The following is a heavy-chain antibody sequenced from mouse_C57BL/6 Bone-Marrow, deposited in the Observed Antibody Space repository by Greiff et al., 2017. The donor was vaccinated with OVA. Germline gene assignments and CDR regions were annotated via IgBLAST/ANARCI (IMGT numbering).Heavy chain of an antibody. CDR3: GRGLYYYAMDY. D-gene: IGHD1-1*02. V-gene: IGHV10-3*01. Sequence: EVQLVESGGGLVQPKGSLKLSCAASGFTFNTYAMHWVRQAPGKGLEWVARIRSKSSNYAKYYADSVKDRFTISKADSQSMLYLQMNNLKTEDTAMYYGGRGLYYYAMDYWGQGTSVTVSS. CDR1: GFTFNTYA. J-gene: IGHJ4*01. CDR2: IRSKSSNYAK.